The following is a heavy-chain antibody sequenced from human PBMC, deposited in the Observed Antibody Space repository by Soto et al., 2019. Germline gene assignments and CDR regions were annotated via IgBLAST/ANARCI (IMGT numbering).Heavy chain of an antibody. CDR3: ARDPELPYYFDY. CDR1: GFTFSSYG. CDR2: IWYDGSNK. D-gene: IGHD1-7*01. V-gene: IGHV3-33*01. Sequence: QVQLVESGGGVVQPGRSLRLSCAASGFTFSSYGMHWVRQAPGKGLEWVAVIWYDGSNKYYADSVKGRFTISRDNSKNTLYLQMNSLRAEDTAVYYCARDPELPYYFDYRGQGTLVTVSS. J-gene: IGHJ4*02.